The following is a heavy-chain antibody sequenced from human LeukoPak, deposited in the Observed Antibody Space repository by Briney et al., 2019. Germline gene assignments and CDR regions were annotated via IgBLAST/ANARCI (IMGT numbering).Heavy chain of an antibody. J-gene: IGHJ4*02. CDR1: GGSISSYY. Sequence: SETLSLTCTVSGGSISSYYWSWIRQPPGKGLEWIGYIYCSGSTNYNPSLKSRVTISVDTSKNQFSLKLSSVTAADTAVYYCAGVDTAIGPQYGPDYWGQGTLVTVSS. V-gene: IGHV4-59*01. D-gene: IGHD5-18*01. CDR2: IYCSGST. CDR3: AGVDTAIGPQYGPDY.